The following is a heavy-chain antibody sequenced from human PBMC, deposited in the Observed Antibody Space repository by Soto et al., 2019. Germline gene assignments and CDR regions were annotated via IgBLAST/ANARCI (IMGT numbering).Heavy chain of an antibody. J-gene: IGHJ5*02. CDR3: ARVSTAGSDNWFDP. V-gene: IGHV1-18*01. D-gene: IGHD2-2*01. Sequence: ASVKVSCKASGYTFTSAGISWVRQAPGQGLEWMGWISAYNGNTNYAQKLQGRVTMTTDTSTSTAYMELRSLRSDDTAVYYCARVSTAGSDNWFDPWGQGTLVTVSS. CDR1: GYTFTSAG. CDR2: ISAYNGNT.